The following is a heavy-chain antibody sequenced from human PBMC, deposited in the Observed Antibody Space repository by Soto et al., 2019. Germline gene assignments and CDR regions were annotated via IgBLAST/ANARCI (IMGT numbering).Heavy chain of an antibody. CDR1: GGSISSYY. J-gene: IGHJ4*02. CDR2: IYYSGST. Sequence: SETLSLTCTVSGGSISSYYWSWIRQPPGKGLEWIGYIYYSGSTNYNPSLKSRVTISVDTSKNQFSLKLSSVTAADTAVYYCAGGRYDSGDYYFDYWGQGTLVTVSS. CDR3: AGGRYDSGDYYFDY. V-gene: IGHV4-59*08. D-gene: IGHD5-12*01.